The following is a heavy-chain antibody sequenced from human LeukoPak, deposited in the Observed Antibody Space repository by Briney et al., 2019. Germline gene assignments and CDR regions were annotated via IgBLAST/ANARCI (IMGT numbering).Heavy chain of an antibody. V-gene: IGHV1-69-2*01. CDR2: VDPEDGET. Sequence: ASVKVSCKASGYTFTDYYMHWVQQAPGKGFEWMGRVDPEDGETIYAEEFQGRVTITADTSTDTAYMELSSLRSEDTAVYYCAMGYSSSWYYFDYWGQGTLVTVSS. D-gene: IGHD6-13*01. CDR3: AMGYSSSWYYFDY. CDR1: GYTFTDYY. J-gene: IGHJ4*02.